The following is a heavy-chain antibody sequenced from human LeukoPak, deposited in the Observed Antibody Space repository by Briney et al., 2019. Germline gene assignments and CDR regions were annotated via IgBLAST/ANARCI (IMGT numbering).Heavy chain of an antibody. CDR1: GFTFSSYS. Sequence: GESLKISCAASGFTFSSYSMNWVRQAPGKGLEWVSSISSSSSYIYYADSVKGRFTISRDNAKNSLYLQMNSLRAEDTAVYYCARTLTDYGDYGPDYWGQGTLVTVSS. V-gene: IGHV3-21*01. D-gene: IGHD4-17*01. CDR2: ISSSSSYI. J-gene: IGHJ4*02. CDR3: ARTLTDYGDYGPDY.